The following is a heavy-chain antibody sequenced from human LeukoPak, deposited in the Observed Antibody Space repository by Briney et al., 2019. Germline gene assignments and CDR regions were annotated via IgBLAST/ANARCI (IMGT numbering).Heavy chain of an antibody. CDR3: ARDGSYGLFDY. CDR1: GFTFSSYA. J-gene: IGHJ4*02. CDR2: ISYDGSNK. V-gene: IGHV3-30-3*01. Sequence: GRSLRLSCAASGFTFSSYAMHWVRQAPGKGLEWVAVISYDGSNKYYADPVKGRFTISRDNSKNTLYLQMNSLRAEDTAVYYCARDGSYGLFDYWGQGTLVTVSS. D-gene: IGHD1-26*01.